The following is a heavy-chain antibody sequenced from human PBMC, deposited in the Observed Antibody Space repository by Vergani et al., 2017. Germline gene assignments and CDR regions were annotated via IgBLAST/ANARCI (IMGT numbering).Heavy chain of an antibody. Sequence: QVQLVESGGGVVQPGRSLRLSCAASGFTFSSYGMHWVRQAPCKGLEWVAVISYDGSNKYYADSVKGRFTISRDNSKNTLYLQMNSLRAEDTAVYYCAKGLRELLWSSYYFDYWGQGTLVTVSS. J-gene: IGHJ4*02. V-gene: IGHV3-30*18. CDR2: ISYDGSNK. CDR3: AKGLRELLWSSYYFDY. D-gene: IGHD1-26*01. CDR1: GFTFSSYG.